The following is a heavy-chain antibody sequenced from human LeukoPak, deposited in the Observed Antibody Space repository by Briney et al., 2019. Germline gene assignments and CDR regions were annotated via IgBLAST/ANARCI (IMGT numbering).Heavy chain of an antibody. J-gene: IGHJ6*03. CDR3: ARDAQTIFGVVIGGYYMDV. Sequence: GGSLRLSCAASGFTFSRYSMNWVRQAPGKGLEWVSYISSSSSTIYYADSVKGRFTISRDNAKNSLYLQMNSLRAEDTAVYYCARDAQTIFGVVIGGYYMDVWGKGTTVTVSS. D-gene: IGHD3-3*01. CDR2: ISSSSSTI. V-gene: IGHV3-48*01. CDR1: GFTFSRYS.